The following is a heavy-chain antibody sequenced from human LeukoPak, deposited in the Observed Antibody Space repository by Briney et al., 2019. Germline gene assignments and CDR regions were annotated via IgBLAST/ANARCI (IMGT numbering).Heavy chain of an antibody. V-gene: IGHV3-33*08. CDR3: AKPIAVAGSYYYMDV. CDR1: GFTFSDYY. Sequence: GGSLRLSCAASGFTFSDYYMSWIRQAPGKGLEWVAVIWYDGSNKYYADSVKGRFTISRDNSKNTLYLQMNSLKVEDTAVYYCAKPIAVAGSYYYMDVWGKGTTVTVSS. D-gene: IGHD6-19*01. CDR2: IWYDGSNK. J-gene: IGHJ6*03.